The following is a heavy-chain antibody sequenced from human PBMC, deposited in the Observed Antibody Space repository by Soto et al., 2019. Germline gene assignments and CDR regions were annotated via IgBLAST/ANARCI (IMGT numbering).Heavy chain of an antibody. CDR2: ISYDGSNK. CDR3: ARADRDGYNYGDY. V-gene: IGHV3-30-3*01. Sequence: AGGSLRLSCAASGFTFSSYAMHWVRQAPGKGLDWVAVISYDGSNKYYADSVKGRFTISRDNSKNTLYLQMNSLRADDTAIYYCARADRDGYNYGDYWGQGSLVTVSS. J-gene: IGHJ4*02. D-gene: IGHD5-12*01. CDR1: GFTFSSYA.